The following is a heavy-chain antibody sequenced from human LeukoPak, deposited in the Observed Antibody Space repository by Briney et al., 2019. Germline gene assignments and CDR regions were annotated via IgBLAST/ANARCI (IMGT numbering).Heavy chain of an antibody. CDR3: ASKPYSYGYSGPFDY. D-gene: IGHD5-18*01. V-gene: IGHV4-38-2*02. CDR2: FYHSKST. J-gene: IGHJ4*02. Sequence: SETLSLTCTVSGGSMSSYYWGWIRQPPGEGLEWIGSFYHSKSTYYNPSLKSRVTISVDTSKNQFYLKLSSVTAAGTAVYYCASKPYSYGYSGPFDYWGQGILITVSS. CDR1: GGSMSSYY.